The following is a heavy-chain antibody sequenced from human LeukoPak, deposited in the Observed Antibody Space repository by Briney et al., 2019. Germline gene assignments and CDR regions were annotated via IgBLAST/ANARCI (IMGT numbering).Heavy chain of an antibody. J-gene: IGHJ4*02. CDR2: IYTSGST. CDR1: GGFISSYY. V-gene: IGHV4-4*07. CDR3: ARDRNSGWGSNFDY. D-gene: IGHD6-25*01. Sequence: SETLSLTCTVSGGFISSYYWSWIRQPAGKGLEWIGRIYTSGSTNYNPSLKSRVTMSVDTSKNQFSLKLNSVTAADTAVYYCARDRNSGWGSNFDYWGQGTLVTVSS.